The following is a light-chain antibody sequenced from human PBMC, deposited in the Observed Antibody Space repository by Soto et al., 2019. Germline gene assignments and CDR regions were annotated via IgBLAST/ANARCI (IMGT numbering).Light chain of an antibody. CDR2: DAP. CDR3: QQYNSYPWT. V-gene: IGKV1-5*01. J-gene: IGKJ1*01. Sequence: DIQMTQSPSTLSASIGDRVTITCRASQSIGRWLAWYQQKPGKAPNLLIYDAPSLQSGVPSRFSGSGSGTEFTLTITSLQPDDFATYYCQQYNSYPWTFGQGTKVDIK. CDR1: QSIGRW.